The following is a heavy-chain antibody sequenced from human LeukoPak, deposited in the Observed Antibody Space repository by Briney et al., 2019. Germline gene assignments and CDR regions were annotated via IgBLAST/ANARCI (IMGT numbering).Heavy chain of an antibody. CDR3: ARRAGGTRYFQH. J-gene: IGHJ1*01. CDR2: IYYSGST. V-gene: IGHV4-59*12. CDR1: GGSISSYY. D-gene: IGHD1-7*01. Sequence: PSETLSLTCTVSGGSISSYYWSWIRQPPGKGLEWIGYIYYSGSTNYNPSLKSRVTISVDTSKNQFSLKLSSVTAADTAVFYCARRAGGTRYFQHWGQGTLVTVSS.